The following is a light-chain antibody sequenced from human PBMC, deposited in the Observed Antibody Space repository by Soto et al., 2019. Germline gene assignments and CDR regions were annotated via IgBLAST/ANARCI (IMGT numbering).Light chain of an antibody. CDR1: QSVSSSN. J-gene: IGKJ2*01. Sequence: EIVLTQSPVTLSLSPGERATLSCRASQSVSSSNLAWYQQKTGQTPRLLIYGTSSRATGIPARFSGSGSGTDFTLTISRLEPEDFAVYYCHQYGTSPPYTFGQGTKLEIK. V-gene: IGKV3-20*01. CDR2: GTS. CDR3: HQYGTSPPYT.